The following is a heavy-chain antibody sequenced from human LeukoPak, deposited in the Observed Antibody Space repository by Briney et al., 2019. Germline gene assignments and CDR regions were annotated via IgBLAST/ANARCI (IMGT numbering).Heavy chain of an antibody. CDR1: GFTFSSYA. CDR3: AKEPSVVSELLGNWFDP. J-gene: IGHJ5*02. Sequence: GGSLRLSCAASGFTFSSYAMSWVRQAPGKGLEWVSAISGSGGSTYCADSVKGRFTISRDNSKNTLYLQMNSLRAEDTAVYYCAKEPSVVSELLGNWFDPWGQGTLVTVSS. D-gene: IGHD2-8*02. V-gene: IGHV3-23*01. CDR2: ISGSGGST.